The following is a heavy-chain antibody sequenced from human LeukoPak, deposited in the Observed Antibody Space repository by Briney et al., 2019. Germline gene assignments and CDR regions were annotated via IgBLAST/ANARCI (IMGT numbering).Heavy chain of an antibody. CDR2: INPSGGGT. D-gene: IGHD2-15*01. Sequence: EASVKVSCRASGYTFTSYYMHWVRQAPGQGLEWMGIINPSGGGTSYAQKFQGRVTMTRDTSTSTVYMELSSLRSEDTAVYYCARGQLRYCSGGSCYNGGFDYWGQGTLVTVSS. CDR3: ARGQLRYCSGGSCYNGGFDY. V-gene: IGHV1-46*01. CDR1: GYTFTSYY. J-gene: IGHJ4*02.